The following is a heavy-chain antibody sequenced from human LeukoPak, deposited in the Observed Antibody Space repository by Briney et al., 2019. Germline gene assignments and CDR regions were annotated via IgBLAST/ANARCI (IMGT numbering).Heavy chain of an antibody. CDR2: ISGSGGST. CDR3: AKDGYYYDSSGYSGPFDY. V-gene: IGHV3-23*01. D-gene: IGHD3-22*01. J-gene: IGHJ4*02. Sequence: GGSLRLSCAASGFTFSSYAMSWVRQAPGKGLEWVSAISGSGGSTYYADSVKGRFTISRDNSKNTLYLQMNSLGAEDTAVYYCAKDGYYYDSSGYSGPFDYWGQGTLVTVSS. CDR1: GFTFSSYA.